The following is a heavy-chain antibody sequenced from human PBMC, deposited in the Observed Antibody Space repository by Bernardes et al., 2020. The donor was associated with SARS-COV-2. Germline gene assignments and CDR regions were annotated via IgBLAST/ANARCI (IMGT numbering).Heavy chain of an antibody. D-gene: IGHD5-18*01. J-gene: IGHJ5*02. V-gene: IGHV4-39*01. Sequence: SETLSLTCTVSGGSISSSSYYWGWIRQPPGKGLEWIGCIYYSGSTYYNPSLKSRVTISVDTSKNQFSLKLSSVTAADTAVYYCAIQLWLRGWFDPWGQGTLVTVSS. CDR3: AIQLWLRGWFDP. CDR1: GGSISSSSYY. CDR2: IYYSGST.